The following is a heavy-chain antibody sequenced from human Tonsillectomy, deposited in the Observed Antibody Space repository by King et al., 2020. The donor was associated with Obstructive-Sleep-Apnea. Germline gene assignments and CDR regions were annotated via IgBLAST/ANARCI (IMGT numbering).Heavy chain of an antibody. CDR3: ARDTSMKFDY. V-gene: IGHV6-1*01. D-gene: IGHD2/OR15-2a*01. CDR1: GDSVSCNPSA. CDR2: TYYRPKWYY. Sequence: VQLQQSGPGLVKPSQTLSLTCAISGDSVSCNPSAWNWIRQSPSRGLEWLGRTYYRPKWYYDYAVSVKSRIIINPDTSKNQFSLHLSSVTPEDTAVYYCARDTSMKFDYWGQGTLVTVSS. J-gene: IGHJ4*02.